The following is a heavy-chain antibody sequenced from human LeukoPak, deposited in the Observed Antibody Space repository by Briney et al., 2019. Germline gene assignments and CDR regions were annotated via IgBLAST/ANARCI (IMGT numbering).Heavy chain of an antibody. J-gene: IGHJ4*02. CDR1: GFTFSSYA. CDR2: ISSSSSYI. Sequence: GGSLRLSCAASGFTFSSYAMSWVRQAPGKGLEWVSSISSSSSYIYYADSVKGRFTISRDNAKNSLYLQMNSLRAEDTAVYYCARDGSGVVAASDWGQGTLVTVSS. V-gene: IGHV3-21*01. CDR3: ARDGSGVVAASD. D-gene: IGHD2-15*01.